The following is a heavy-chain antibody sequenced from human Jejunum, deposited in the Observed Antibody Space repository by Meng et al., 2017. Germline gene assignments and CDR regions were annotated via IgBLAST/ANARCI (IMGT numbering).Heavy chain of an antibody. CDR3: AKDRGVAVAGTRGIDH. CDR2: ISWDSETI. V-gene: IGHV3-9*01. D-gene: IGHD6-19*01. Sequence: SLKISCSASGFSFDDYAIHWVRQAPGKGLEWVAGISWDSETIDYADSVKGRFTISRDNAKSFLFLQMDSLRREDTALYYCAKDRGVAVAGTRGIDHWGRGTQVTVSS. J-gene: IGHJ4*02. CDR1: GFSFDDYA.